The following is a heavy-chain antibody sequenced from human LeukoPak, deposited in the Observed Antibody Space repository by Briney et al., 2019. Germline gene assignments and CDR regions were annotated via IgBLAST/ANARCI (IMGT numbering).Heavy chain of an antibody. CDR2: IYTSGST. D-gene: IGHD3-10*01. V-gene: IGHV4-4*07. CDR1: GGSISSNY. Sequence: PSETLSLTCTVSGGSISSNYWSWIRQPAGKGLEWIGRIYTSGSTNYNPSLKSRVTIAVDTSKNQFSLNLGSVTAANAAVYYCARVLLVDFYGSGSCRLLYMDVWGKGTTVTVSS. CDR3: ARVLLVDFYGSGSCRLLYMDV. J-gene: IGHJ6*03.